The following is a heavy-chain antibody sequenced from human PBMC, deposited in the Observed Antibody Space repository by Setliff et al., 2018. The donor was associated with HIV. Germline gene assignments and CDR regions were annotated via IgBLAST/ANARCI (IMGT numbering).Heavy chain of an antibody. Sequence: KVSCKAIGYMILGYKMNWVRQAPGQGLEWIGRISPNNGAAEYAPKFQGRVSMTLDTSISTAYLEIPRLTSDDATVYFCARPRVFDSFDVWGQGTKVTVSS. J-gene: IGHJ3*01. CDR1: GYMILGYK. V-gene: IGHV1-2*06. CDR3: ARPRVFDSFDV. D-gene: IGHD6-6*01. CDR2: ISPNNGAA.